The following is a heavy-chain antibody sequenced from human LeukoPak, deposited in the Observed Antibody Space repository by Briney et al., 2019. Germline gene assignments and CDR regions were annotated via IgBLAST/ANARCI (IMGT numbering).Heavy chain of an antibody. V-gene: IGHV3-21*01. CDR1: GFTFSAYS. J-gene: IGHJ5*02. Sequence: GGSLRLSCAASGFTFSAYSMNWVRQAPGKGLEWLSSINPTSNYIYYADSVKGRFTISRDNSKNTLYLQMNSLRAEDTAVYFCAKDDYYDSSGDPNWFDPWGQGTLVTVSS. D-gene: IGHD3-22*01. CDR2: INPTSNYI. CDR3: AKDDYYDSSGDPNWFDP.